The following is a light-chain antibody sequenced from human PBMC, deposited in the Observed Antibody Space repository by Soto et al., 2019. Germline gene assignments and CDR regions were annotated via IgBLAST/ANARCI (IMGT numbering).Light chain of an antibody. CDR2: DAS. CDR1: QSVSSY. Sequence: EIVMTQSPATLSVSPGERATVSCRASQSVSSYLAWYQQKPGQAPRLLIYDASNRATGIPARFSGSGSGTDFTLTISSLEPEDFAVYYCQQRSNWPPEVTFGQGTRLEI. V-gene: IGKV3-11*01. CDR3: QQRSNWPPEVT. J-gene: IGKJ5*01.